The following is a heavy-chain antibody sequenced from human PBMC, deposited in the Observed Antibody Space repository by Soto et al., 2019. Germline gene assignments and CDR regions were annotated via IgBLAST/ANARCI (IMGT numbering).Heavy chain of an antibody. CDR1: GFTVSSNY. J-gene: IGHJ3*02. CDR3: ESLSVYEALGAFDI. CDR2: IYSGGST. D-gene: IGHD3-3*01. Sequence: PWGSLRLSCAASGFTVSSNYMSWVRQAPGKGLEWVSVIYSGGSTYYADSVKGRFTISRDNSKNTLYLQMNSLRAEDTAVYYCESLSVYEALGAFDIWGQGTMVTVSS. V-gene: IGHV3-66*01.